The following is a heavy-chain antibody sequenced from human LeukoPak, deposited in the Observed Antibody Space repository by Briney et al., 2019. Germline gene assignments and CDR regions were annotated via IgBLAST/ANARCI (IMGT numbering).Heavy chain of an antibody. J-gene: IGHJ4*02. CDR1: GFTFSSYA. CDR3: VAGYYFDY. V-gene: IGHV3-30*04. Sequence: GGSLRLSCAASGFTFSSYAMHWVRQAPGKGLEWVAVISYDGSNKYYADSVKGRFTISGDNSKNTLYLQMNSLRAEDTAVYYAVAGYYFDYWGQGTLVTVSS. CDR2: ISYDGSNK. D-gene: IGHD6-19*01.